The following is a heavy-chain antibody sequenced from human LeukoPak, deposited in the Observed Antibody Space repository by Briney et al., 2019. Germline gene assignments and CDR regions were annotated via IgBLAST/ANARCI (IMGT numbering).Heavy chain of an antibody. CDR1: GFTFDDYA. Sequence: GGSLRLSCAASGFTFDDYAMHWVRQRPGKGLEWISLVSKDGRTTYYADSVRGRFTISRDNSKNSLYLQMSSLRTDDTALYYCAKDHSGTPLHYFDPWGQGTLVTVSS. J-gene: IGHJ5*02. CDR2: VSKDGRTT. CDR3: AKDHSGTPLHYFDP. V-gene: IGHV3-43*02. D-gene: IGHD3-10*01.